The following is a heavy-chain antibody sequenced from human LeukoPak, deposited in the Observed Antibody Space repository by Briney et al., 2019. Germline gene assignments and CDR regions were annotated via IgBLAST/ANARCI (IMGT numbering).Heavy chain of an antibody. Sequence: PGGSLRLSCAASGFTFSSYAMSRVRQAPGKGLEWVSAISGSGGSTYYADSVKGRFTISRDNSKNTLYLQMNSLRAEDTAVYYCAKDSKLMYYYDSSGYGWLDYWGQGTLVTVSS. J-gene: IGHJ4*02. CDR3: AKDSKLMYYYDSSGYGWLDY. V-gene: IGHV3-23*01. D-gene: IGHD3-22*01. CDR2: ISGSGGST. CDR1: GFTFSSYA.